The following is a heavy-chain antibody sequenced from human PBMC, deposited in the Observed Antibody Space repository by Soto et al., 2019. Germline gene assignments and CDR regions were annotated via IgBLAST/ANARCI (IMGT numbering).Heavy chain of an antibody. D-gene: IGHD3-10*01. Sequence: GGSLRLSCAASGFTFSSYGMHWVRQAPGKGLEWVAVISYDGSNKYYADSVKGRFTISRDNSKNTLYLQMNSLRAEDTAVYYCAKGSIYGSGSYYYYYYMDVWGKGTTVTVSS. J-gene: IGHJ6*03. V-gene: IGHV3-30*18. CDR1: GFTFSSYG. CDR3: AKGSIYGSGSYYYYYYMDV. CDR2: ISYDGSNK.